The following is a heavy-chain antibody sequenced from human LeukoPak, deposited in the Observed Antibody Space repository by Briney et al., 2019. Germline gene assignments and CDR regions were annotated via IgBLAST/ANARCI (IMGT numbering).Heavy chain of an antibody. J-gene: IGHJ4*02. V-gene: IGHV3-74*01. CDR2: INSDGSST. CDR1: GFTFRSSW. Sequence: GGSLRLSCAASGFTFRSSWIHWVRQVPGKGLVWVSRINSDGSSTSYADSVKGRFTISRDNAKNTLYLQMNSLRAEDTAVYYCARDGCSSTSCYDYWGQGTLVTVSS. CDR3: ARDGCSSTSCYDY. D-gene: IGHD2-2*01.